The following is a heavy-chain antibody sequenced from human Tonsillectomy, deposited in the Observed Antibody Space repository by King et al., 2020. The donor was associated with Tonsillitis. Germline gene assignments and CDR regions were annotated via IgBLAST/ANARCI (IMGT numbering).Heavy chain of an antibody. Sequence: VQLQQWGAGLLKPSETLSLTCAVHGGSLSGYYWRWTRQPPGMGLEWMGEINHSGSTNYNPSLKTRVTISVDTSKNQFSLKLSSVTAADTAVYYCARGGYGNYFDSWGQGTLVIVSS. J-gene: IGHJ4*02. CDR3: ARGGYGNYFDS. CDR2: INHSGST. D-gene: IGHD5-18*01. V-gene: IGHV4-34*01. CDR1: GGSLSGYY.